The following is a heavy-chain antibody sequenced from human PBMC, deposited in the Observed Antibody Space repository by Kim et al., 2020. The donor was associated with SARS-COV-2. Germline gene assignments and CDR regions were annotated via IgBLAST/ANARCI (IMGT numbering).Heavy chain of an antibody. J-gene: IGHJ6*02. D-gene: IGHD3-10*01. Sequence: GGSLRLSCAASGLSVSSNYMTWVRQAPGKGLEWVSLIYSGGRTFYADSVRGRFTISRDSPKNSLYLQMNNLRAEDTAVYYCARDVPGFGPYGMDVWGQGT. CDR2: IYSGGRT. V-gene: IGHV3-53*01. CDR3: ARDVPGFGPYGMDV. CDR1: GLSVSSNY.